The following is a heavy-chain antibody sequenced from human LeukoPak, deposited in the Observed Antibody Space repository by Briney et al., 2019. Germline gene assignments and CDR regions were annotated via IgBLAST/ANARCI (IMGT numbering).Heavy chain of an antibody. J-gene: IGHJ3*02. Sequence: GGSLRLSCAASGFTFSSYAMSGGRQAPGKGVGWVSAISGSGGSTYYADSVKGRFTISRDNSKNTLYLQMNSLRAEDTAVYYCAKVLRVSTIFGVVDAFDIWGQGTMVTVSS. D-gene: IGHD3-3*01. CDR1: GFTFSSYA. V-gene: IGHV3-23*01. CDR3: AKVLRVSTIFGVVDAFDI. CDR2: ISGSGGST.